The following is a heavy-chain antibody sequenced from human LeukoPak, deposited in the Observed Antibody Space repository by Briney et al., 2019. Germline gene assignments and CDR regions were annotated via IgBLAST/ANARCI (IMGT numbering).Heavy chain of an antibody. CDR2: TYYRSTWYN. Sequence: SQTLSPTCAISGDSVSRDSVAWNWIRQSPSRGLEWLGRTYYRSTWYNDYAVSVKGRITVNPDTSKNQFSLQLNSVTPEDTAVYYCARGTGWPQFDYWGQGTLVTVSS. CDR3: ARGTGWPQFDY. CDR1: GDSVSRDSVA. D-gene: IGHD6-19*01. J-gene: IGHJ4*02. V-gene: IGHV6-1*01.